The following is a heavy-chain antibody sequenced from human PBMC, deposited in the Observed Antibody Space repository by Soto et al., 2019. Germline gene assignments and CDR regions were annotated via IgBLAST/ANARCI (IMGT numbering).Heavy chain of an antibody. CDR1: GFTFSSYS. D-gene: IGHD3-10*01. V-gene: IGHV3-21*01. CDR2: ISSSSSYI. J-gene: IGHJ6*03. Sequence: GGSLRLSCAASGFTFSSYSMNWVRQAPGKGLEWVSSISSSSSYIYYADSVKGRFTISRDNAKNSLYLQMNSLRAEDTAVYYCARAGEYYYGSGSYYNHPSAREYYYYYYMDVWGKGTTVTVSS. CDR3: ARAGEYYYGSGSYYNHPSAREYYYYYYMDV.